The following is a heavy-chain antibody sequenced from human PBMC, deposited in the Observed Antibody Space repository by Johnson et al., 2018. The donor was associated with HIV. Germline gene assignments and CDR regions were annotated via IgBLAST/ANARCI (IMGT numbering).Heavy chain of an antibody. V-gene: IGHV3-11*04. J-gene: IGHJ3*02. CDR1: GFTFSDYY. CDR3: AKVALTTVTTPGRDAFDI. D-gene: IGHD4-17*01. Sequence: QVQLVESGGGLVKPGGSLRLSCAASGFTFSDYYMSWIRQAPGKGLEWVSYISSSGSTIYYADSVKGRFTISRDNAKNSLYLQMNSLRAEDTAVYYCAKVALTTVTTPGRDAFDILGQGTMVTVSS. CDR2: ISSSGSTI.